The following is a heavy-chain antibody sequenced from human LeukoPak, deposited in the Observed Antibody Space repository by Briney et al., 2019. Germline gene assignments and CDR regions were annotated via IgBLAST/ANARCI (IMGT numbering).Heavy chain of an antibody. CDR3: ARNPREDYGGLSLFDY. CDR1: GFTFTSSA. J-gene: IGHJ4*02. D-gene: IGHD4-23*01. Sequence: SVKVSCKASGFTFTSSAVQWVRQARGQRLEWIGWIVVGSGNTNYAQKFQERVTITRDMSTSTAYMELSSLRSEDTAVYYCARNPREDYGGLSLFDYWGQGTLVTVSS. CDR2: IVVGSGNT. V-gene: IGHV1-58*01.